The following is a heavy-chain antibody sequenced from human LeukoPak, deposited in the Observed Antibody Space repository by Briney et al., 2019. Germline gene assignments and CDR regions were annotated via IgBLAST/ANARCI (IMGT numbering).Heavy chain of an antibody. V-gene: IGHV3-21*01. D-gene: IGHD5-18*01. J-gene: IGHJ4*02. CDR2: ISSSSSYI. CDR3: ARVGGYSYGYLDY. Sequence: GGSLRLSCAASGFTLSSYSMSWVRQAPGKGLEWVSSISSSSSYIYYADSVKGRFTISRDNAKNSLYLQMNSLRAEDTAVYYCARVGGYSYGYLDYWGQGTLVTVSS. CDR1: GFTLSSYS.